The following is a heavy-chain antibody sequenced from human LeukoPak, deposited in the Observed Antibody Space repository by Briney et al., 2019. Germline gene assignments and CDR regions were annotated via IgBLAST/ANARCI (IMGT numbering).Heavy chain of an antibody. J-gene: IGHJ6*04. V-gene: IGHV3-48*03. CDR2: ISSSGSTI. D-gene: IGHD3-10*02. CDR3: AELGITMIGGV. CDR1: GFTFSSYE. Sequence: GGSLRLSCAASGFTFSSYEMNWVRQAPGKGLEWVSYISSSGSTIYYADSVKGRFTISRDNAKNSLYLQMNSLRAEDMAVYYCAELGITMIGGVWGKGTAVTISS.